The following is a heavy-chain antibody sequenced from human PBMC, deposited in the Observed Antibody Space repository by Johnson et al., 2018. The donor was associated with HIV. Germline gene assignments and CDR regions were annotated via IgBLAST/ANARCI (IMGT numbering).Heavy chain of an antibody. CDR3: ANFRGTTRNPDAFDI. CDR1: GFTFSSYG. J-gene: IGHJ3*02. Sequence: QMLLVESGGGVVQPGRSLRLSCAASGFTFSSYGVHWVRQAPGKGLEWVAFIRADGSNKYYADSVKGRFTISSDNSKNTVFLQMSSLRAEDTAVYYCANFRGTTRNPDAFDIWGQGTMVTVSS. CDR2: IRADGSNK. V-gene: IGHV3-30*02. D-gene: IGHD1-1*01.